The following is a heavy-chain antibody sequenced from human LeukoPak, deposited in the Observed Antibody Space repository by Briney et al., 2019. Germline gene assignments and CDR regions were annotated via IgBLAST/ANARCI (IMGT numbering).Heavy chain of an antibody. CDR1: GYSSTGYY. CDR3: ARGYYDSSDFEYLQH. CDR2: INPNSGDT. Sequence: GASVKVSCKASGYSSTGYYMHWVRQAPGQGLEWMGWINPNSGDTNFAQKFQGRVTMTRDTSISTVYMELRRLRSDDTAVFYCARGYYDSSDFEYLQHWGQGTLVTVSS. J-gene: IGHJ1*01. V-gene: IGHV1-2*02. D-gene: IGHD3-22*01.